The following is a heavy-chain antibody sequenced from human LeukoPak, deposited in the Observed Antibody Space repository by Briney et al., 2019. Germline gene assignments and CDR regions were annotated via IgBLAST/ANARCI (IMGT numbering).Heavy chain of an antibody. V-gene: IGHV4-59*08. CDR1: GGSISSYY. CDR2: IYYSGST. J-gene: IGHJ4*02. CDR3: ARWDWSHFDY. Sequence: SETLSLTCTVSGGSISSYYWSWIRQPPGKGLEWIGYIYYSGSTNYNPSLKSRVTISVDTSKNQFSLRLSSVTAADTAVYYCARWDWSHFDYWGQGTLVTVSS. D-gene: IGHD3/OR15-3a*01.